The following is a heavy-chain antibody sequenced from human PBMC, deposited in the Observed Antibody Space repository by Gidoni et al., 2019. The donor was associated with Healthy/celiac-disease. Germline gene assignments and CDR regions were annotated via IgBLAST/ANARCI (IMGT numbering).Heavy chain of an antibody. CDR1: GFTFSSYW. CDR3: AREVDTVTTPWYFDY. CDR2: IKQDGSEK. Sequence: EVQLVESGGGLVQPGGSLRLSCAASGFTFSSYWMSWVRQAPGKGLEWVANIKQDGSEKYYVDSVKGRFTISRDNAKNSLYLQMNSLRAEDTAVYYCAREVDTVTTPWYFDYWGQGTLVTVSS. V-gene: IGHV3-7*03. D-gene: IGHD4-17*01. J-gene: IGHJ4*02.